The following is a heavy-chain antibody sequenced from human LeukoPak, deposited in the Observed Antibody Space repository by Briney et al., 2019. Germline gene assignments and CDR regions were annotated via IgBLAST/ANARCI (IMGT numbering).Heavy chain of an antibody. V-gene: IGHV4-31*03. D-gene: IGHD5-24*01. J-gene: IGHJ2*01. CDR3: ARVFSVWRWLPRGDWYFDL. Sequence: SQTLSLTCTVSGGSISSGGYYWSWIRQHPGKGLEWIGYIYYSGSTYYNPSLKSRVTISVDTSKSQFSLKLSSVTAADTAVYYCARVFSVWRWLPRGDWYFDLWGRGTLVTVSS. CDR1: GGSISSGGYY. CDR2: IYYSGST.